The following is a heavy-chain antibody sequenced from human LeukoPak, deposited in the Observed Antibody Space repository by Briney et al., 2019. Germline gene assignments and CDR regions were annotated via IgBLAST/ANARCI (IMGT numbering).Heavy chain of an antibody. J-gene: IGHJ3*01. CDR2: ISGSGNTV. CDR1: GFTFSGYN. Sequence: GGSLRLSCAASGFTFSGYNMNWVRQGPVKGLEWLSFISGSGNTVNYADSVKGRFTISRDNAKNSLYLQMNSLGDEDTAVYYCARVTAARGFDFWGQGTMVTVSS. D-gene: IGHD6-6*01. V-gene: IGHV3-48*02. CDR3: ARVTAARGFDF.